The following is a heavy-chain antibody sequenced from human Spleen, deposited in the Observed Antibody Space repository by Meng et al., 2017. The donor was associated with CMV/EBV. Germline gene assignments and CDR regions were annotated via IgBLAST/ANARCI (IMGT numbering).Heavy chain of an antibody. D-gene: IGHD3-3*01. CDR3: AKEIHKDFWSGYQ. J-gene: IGHJ4*02. Sequence: GGSLRLSCAASEFTFRSYAMNWVRQAPGKGLEWVSGLSGSGGTTYYADSVKGRFTISRDNSKNTLYLQMNSLRAEDTAVYYCAKEIHKDFWSGYQWGQGTLVTVSS. CDR1: EFTFRSYA. V-gene: IGHV3-23*01. CDR2: LSGSGGTT.